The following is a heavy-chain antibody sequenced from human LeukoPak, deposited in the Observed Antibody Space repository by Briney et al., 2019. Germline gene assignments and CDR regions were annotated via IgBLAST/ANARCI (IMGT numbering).Heavy chain of an antibody. J-gene: IGHJ1*01. CDR2: INWNGGRA. CDR3: ARDRGGSYMYLQH. D-gene: IGHD1-26*01. V-gene: IGHV3-20*04. Sequence: PGGSLRLSCAASGFTFSNYAMNWVRQAPGKGLEWVSGINWNGGRAGHADSVKGRFTISRDNAKNSLFLQMNSLRAEDTALYYCARDRGGSYMYLQHWGQGTLVTVSS. CDR1: GFTFSNYA.